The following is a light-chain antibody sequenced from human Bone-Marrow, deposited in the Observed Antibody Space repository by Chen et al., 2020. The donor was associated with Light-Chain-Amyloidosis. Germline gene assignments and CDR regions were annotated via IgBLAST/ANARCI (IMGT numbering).Light chain of an antibody. CDR3: QSYQGSSQGV. Sequence: NFMLTQPHSVSESSGKTVIISCTRSSGSIATNYVQRYQQRPGSSPTTVIYEDDQRPSGVPDRFSGSIDRSSNSASLTISGLKTEDEADYYCQSYQGSSQGVFGGGTKLTVL. CDR1: SGSIATNY. V-gene: IGLV6-57*01. CDR2: EDD. J-gene: IGLJ3*02.